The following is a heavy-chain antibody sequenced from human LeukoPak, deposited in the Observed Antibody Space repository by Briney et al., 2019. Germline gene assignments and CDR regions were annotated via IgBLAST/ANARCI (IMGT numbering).Heavy chain of an antibody. V-gene: IGHV3-66*01. Sequence: GGSLRLSRAASGFTVSSNYMSWVRQAPGKGLEWVSVIYSGGSTYYADSVKGRFTISRDNSKNTLYLQMNSLRAEDTAVYYCARDPSYGSGSPYYFDYWGQGTLVTVSS. CDR3: ARDPSYGSGSPYYFDY. D-gene: IGHD3-10*01. CDR2: IYSGGST. J-gene: IGHJ4*02. CDR1: GFTVSSNY.